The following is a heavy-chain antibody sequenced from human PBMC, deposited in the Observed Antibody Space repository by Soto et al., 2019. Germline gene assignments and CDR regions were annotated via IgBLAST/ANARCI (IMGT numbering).Heavy chain of an antibody. CDR3: ATMGTPATGLYYFDY. J-gene: IGHJ4*02. V-gene: IGHV4-30-4*01. D-gene: IGHD2-15*01. Sequence: QVQLQESGPGLVKPSQTLSLTCTVSGGSISSGNDYWSWIRQPPGKGLGWIGFISYSGSAYYNPSLKRRVTISVDTSKNQFSLNLSFVTAADTAVYYCATMGTPATGLYYFDYWGQGTLVTVSS. CDR2: ISYSGSA. CDR1: GGSISSGNDY.